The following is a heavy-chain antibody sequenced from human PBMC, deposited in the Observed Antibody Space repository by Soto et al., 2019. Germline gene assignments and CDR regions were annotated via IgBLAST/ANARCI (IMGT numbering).Heavy chain of an antibody. J-gene: IGHJ4*02. D-gene: IGHD6-13*01. CDR2: ISYDGSNK. CDR1: GFTFSSYA. Sequence: PGGSLRLSCAASGFTFSSYAMHWVRQAPGKGLEWVAVISYDGSNKYYADSVKGRFTISRDNSKNTLYLQMNSLRAEDTAVYYCARVGLSWYFPGDIEWYFDYWGQGTLVTVSS. CDR3: ARVGLSWYFPGDIEWYFDY. V-gene: IGHV3-30-3*01.